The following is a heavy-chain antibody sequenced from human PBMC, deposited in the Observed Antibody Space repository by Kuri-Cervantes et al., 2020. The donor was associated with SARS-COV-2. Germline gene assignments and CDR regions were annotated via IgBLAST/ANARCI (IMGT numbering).Heavy chain of an antibody. CDR1: GGSISSYY. D-gene: IGHD6-13*01. V-gene: IGHV4-59*01. CDR3: ARSIAAAGMHYFDY. Sequence: SETLSLTCTVSGGSISSYYWSWIRQPPGKGLEWIGYIYYSGSTNYNPSLKSRVTISVDTSKNQFSLKLSSVTAADTAVYYCARSIAAAGMHYFDYWGQGTLVTVSS. CDR2: IYYSGST. J-gene: IGHJ4*02.